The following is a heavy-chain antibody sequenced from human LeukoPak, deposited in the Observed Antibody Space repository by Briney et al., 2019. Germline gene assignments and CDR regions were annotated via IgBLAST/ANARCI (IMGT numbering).Heavy chain of an antibody. CDR2: IDPSDSYT. D-gene: IGHD3-9*01. Sequence: ESLKISCKSSGYSFTNYWINWVRQLPGKGLEWMGRIDPSDSYTNYSPSFQGHVTISADKSISTAYLQWSSLKASDTAMYYCARHSKGQTRYYLFDYWGQGALVTVSS. V-gene: IGHV5-10-1*01. J-gene: IGHJ4*02. CDR3: ARHSKGQTRYYLFDY. CDR1: GYSFTNYW.